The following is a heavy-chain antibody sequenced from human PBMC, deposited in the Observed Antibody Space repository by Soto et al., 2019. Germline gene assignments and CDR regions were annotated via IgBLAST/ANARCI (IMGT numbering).Heavy chain of an antibody. CDR2: IKPDGSEK. J-gene: IGHJ4*02. Sequence: EVQLVESGGGLVQPGGSLRLSCAATGFSFSSYWMSWVRQAPGKGLEWVANIKPDGSEKYYVKSLKGRFTISRDNAKNSLSLQMNSLGAEDTAVYYCTSMGSHRFDYWGQGALVAVSS. V-gene: IGHV3-7*01. CDR1: GFSFSSYW. CDR3: TSMGSHRFDY.